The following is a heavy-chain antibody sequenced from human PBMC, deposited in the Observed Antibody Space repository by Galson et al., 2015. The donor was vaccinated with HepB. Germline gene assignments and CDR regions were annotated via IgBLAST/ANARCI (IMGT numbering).Heavy chain of an antibody. V-gene: IGHV3-23*01. CDR3: AKDRNSTSPGTYGMDV. CDR1: GFPFSTYT. D-gene: IGHD6-6*01. CDR2: ISGSGGTT. Sequence: SLRLSCAASGFPFSTYTMSWVRQAPGKGLEWVSAISGSGGTTYYADSVRGRFTITRDNTKRTLYLQMNRLRGEDTALHYCAKDRNSTSPGTYGMDVWGQRTTVAV. J-gene: IGHJ6*02.